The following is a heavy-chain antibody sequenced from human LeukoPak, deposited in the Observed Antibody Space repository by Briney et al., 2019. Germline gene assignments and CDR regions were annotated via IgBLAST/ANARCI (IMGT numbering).Heavy chain of an antibody. J-gene: IGHJ4*02. CDR2: IIPILGIA. V-gene: IGHV1-69*04. CDR1: GGTFSSYA. Sequence: SVKVSCKASGGTFSSYAISWVRQAPGQGLEWTGRIIPILGIANYAQKFQGRVTITADKSTSTAYMELSSLRSEDTAVYYCALDYGGNSGYFDYWGQGTLVTVSS. CDR3: ALDYGGNSGYFDY. D-gene: IGHD4-23*01.